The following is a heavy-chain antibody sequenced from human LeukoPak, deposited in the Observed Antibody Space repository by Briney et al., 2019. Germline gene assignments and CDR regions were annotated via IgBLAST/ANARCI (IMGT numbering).Heavy chain of an antibody. CDR1: GFTFSSYA. V-gene: IGHV3-23*01. Sequence: GGSLRLSCAASGFTFSSYAMSWVRQAPGKGLEWVSAISGSGGSTYYADSVKGRFTISRDNSKNTLYLQRNSLRAEDTAVYYCAKDISGGNSETYIDYWGQGTLVAVSS. CDR3: AKDISGGNSETYIDY. CDR2: ISGSGGST. J-gene: IGHJ4*02. D-gene: IGHD4-23*01.